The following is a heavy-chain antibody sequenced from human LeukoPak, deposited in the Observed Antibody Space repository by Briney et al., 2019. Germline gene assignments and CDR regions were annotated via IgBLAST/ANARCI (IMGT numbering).Heavy chain of an antibody. V-gene: IGHV3-23*01. Sequence: QPAGSLRLSCAASGFTFSSYWMHWVRQAPGKGLEWVSTLSGSGGSTYYADSVKGRFTISRDNSKNTLYLQMTSLRAEDTAVYYCARGTNYFDYWGQGTLVTVSS. D-gene: IGHD3-16*01. CDR1: GFTFSSYW. J-gene: IGHJ4*02. CDR3: ARGTNYFDY. CDR2: LSGSGGST.